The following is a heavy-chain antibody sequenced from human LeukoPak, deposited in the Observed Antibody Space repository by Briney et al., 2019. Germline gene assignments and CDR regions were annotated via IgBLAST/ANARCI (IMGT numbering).Heavy chain of an antibody. Sequence: SETLSLTCTVSGYSISSGYYWGWIRQPPGKGLEWIGSIYHSGSTYYNPSLKSRVTISVDTSKNQFSLKLSSVTAADTAVYYCARGGSSSWQDYYMDVWGKGTTVTISS. CDR1: GYSISSGYY. CDR3: ARGGSSSWQDYYMDV. CDR2: IYHSGST. D-gene: IGHD6-13*01. J-gene: IGHJ6*03. V-gene: IGHV4-38-2*02.